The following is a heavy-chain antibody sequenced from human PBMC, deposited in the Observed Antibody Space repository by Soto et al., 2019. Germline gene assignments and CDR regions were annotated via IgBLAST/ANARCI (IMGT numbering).Heavy chain of an antibody. CDR1: GFTFSSYS. J-gene: IGHJ6*02. CDR3: ASRTYRATPAAGRYYYYYGMDV. Sequence: PGGSLRLSCAASGFTFSSYSMNWVRQAPGKGLEWVSSISSSSSYIYYADSVKGRFTISRDNAKNSLYLQMNSLRAEDTAVYYCASRTYRATPAAGRYYYYYGMDVWGQGTTVTVSS. V-gene: IGHV3-21*01. CDR2: ISSSSSYI. D-gene: IGHD6-13*01.